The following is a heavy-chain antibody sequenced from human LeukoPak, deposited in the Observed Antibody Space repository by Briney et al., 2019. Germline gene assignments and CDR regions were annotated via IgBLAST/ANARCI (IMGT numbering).Heavy chain of an antibody. CDR2: IQYSGTT. D-gene: IGHD3-16*02. CDR1: GGSITSRDYY. V-gene: IGHV4-39*07. Sequence: PSETLSLTCIVSGGSITSRDYYWGWIRQPPGKGLEWIGSIQYSGTTYYNPSLKSRVTISVDTSKDQFSLKLSSVTAADTAVYYCARYVWGSYPTFEDYWGQGTLVTVSS. J-gene: IGHJ4*02. CDR3: ARYVWGSYPTFEDY.